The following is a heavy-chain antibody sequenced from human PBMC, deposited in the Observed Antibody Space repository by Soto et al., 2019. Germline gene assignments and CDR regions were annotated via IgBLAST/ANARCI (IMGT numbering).Heavy chain of an antibody. CDR1: GLPFSSYG. D-gene: IGHD3-3*01. CDR2: ISSDGSQK. Sequence: QVQLVESGGGVVQPGKSLRLSCAASGLPFSSYGMHWVRQAPGKGLEWVAVISSDGSQKYFADSVKGRFSISRDNSKNVLYLQLTSPRPEDTAVYYCAKPLYYEFWSGSGGFYGLDVWGQGTTVTVSS. V-gene: IGHV3-30*18. J-gene: IGHJ6*02. CDR3: AKPLYYEFWSGSGGFYGLDV.